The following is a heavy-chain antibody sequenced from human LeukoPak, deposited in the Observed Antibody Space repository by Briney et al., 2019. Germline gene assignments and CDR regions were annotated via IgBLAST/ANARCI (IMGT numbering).Heavy chain of an antibody. CDR3: AAGYYYGSGSYYNPPDY. J-gene: IGHJ4*02. CDR1: GYTFTSYD. V-gene: IGHV1-2*04. Sequence: GASVKVSCKASGYTFTSYDINWVRQAPGQGLEWMGWINPNSGGTNYAQKFQGWVTMTRGTSISTAYMELNRLRSDDTAVYYCAAGYYYGSGSYYNPPDYWGQGTLVTVSS. D-gene: IGHD3-10*01. CDR2: INPNSGGT.